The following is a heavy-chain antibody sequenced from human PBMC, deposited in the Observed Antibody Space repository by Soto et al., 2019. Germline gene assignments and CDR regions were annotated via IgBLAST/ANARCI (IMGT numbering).Heavy chain of an antibody. Sequence: GASVKVSCKASGYKFTSYYIHWVRQAPGQGLEWMGIINPSSATTTYAQIFQGRVTMTRDTSTTTVDMELSSLRSEDTAVYYCARDRPLIDYWGQGTLVTVSS. V-gene: IGHV1-46*01. CDR2: INPSSATT. CDR1: GYKFTSYY. J-gene: IGHJ4*02. D-gene: IGHD2-8*01. CDR3: ARDRPLIDY.